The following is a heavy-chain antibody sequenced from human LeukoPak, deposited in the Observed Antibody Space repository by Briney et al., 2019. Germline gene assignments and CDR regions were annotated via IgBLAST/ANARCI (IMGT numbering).Heavy chain of an antibody. CDR3: ARGGYGGYDSNFDY. V-gene: IGHV3-66*01. Sequence: PGGSLRLSCAASGFTVSSNYMSWVRQAPGKGLEWVSVIYSGGSTYYADSVKGRFTISRDNSKNTLYLQMNSLRAEDTAVYYCARGGYGGYDSNFDYWGQGTLVTVSS. J-gene: IGHJ4*02. D-gene: IGHD5-12*01. CDR1: GFTVSSNY. CDR2: IYSGGST.